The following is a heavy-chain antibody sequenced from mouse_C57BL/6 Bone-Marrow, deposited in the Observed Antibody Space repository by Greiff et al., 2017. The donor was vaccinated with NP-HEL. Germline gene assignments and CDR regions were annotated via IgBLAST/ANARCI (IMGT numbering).Heavy chain of an antibody. CDR3: ARKRYYGSSSFDD. CDR1: GFSFTSYA. J-gene: IGHJ2*01. Sequence: VMLVESGPGLVAPSQSLSITCTVSGFSFTSYAISWVRQPPGKGLEWLGVIWTGGGTNYNSALKSRLSISKDNSKSQVFLKMNSLQTDDTARYYCARKRYYGSSSFDDWGQGTTLTVAS. V-gene: IGHV2-9-1*01. CDR2: IWTGGGT. D-gene: IGHD1-1*01.